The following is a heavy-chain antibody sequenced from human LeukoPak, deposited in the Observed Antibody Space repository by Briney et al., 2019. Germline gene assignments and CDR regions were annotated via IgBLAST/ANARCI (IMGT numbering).Heavy chain of an antibody. CDR1: GFTFSSYG. CDR2: IWYDGSNK. J-gene: IGHJ4*02. V-gene: IGHV3-33*01. Sequence: PGGSLRLSCAASGFTFSSYGMHWVRQAPGKGLEWVAVIWYDGSNKYYADSVKGRFTISRDNSKNTLYLQMNSLRAEDTAVYYCARGQYSSGWYLDYWGQGTLVTVSS. CDR3: ARGQYSSGWYLDY. D-gene: IGHD6-19*01.